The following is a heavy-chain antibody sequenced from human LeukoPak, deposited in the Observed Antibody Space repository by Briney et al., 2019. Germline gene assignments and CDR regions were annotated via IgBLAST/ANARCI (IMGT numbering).Heavy chain of an antibody. V-gene: IGHV4-4*07. Sequence: SETLSLTCTVSGGSISSYYYWSWIRQPPGKGLEWIGRIYTSGSTNYNSSLKSRVTMSVDTSKNQFSLKLSSVTAADTAVYYCARDQGGSSGWYNYWGQGTLVTVSS. J-gene: IGHJ4*02. CDR1: GGSISSYYY. CDR2: IYTSGST. CDR3: ARDQGGSSGWYNY. D-gene: IGHD6-19*01.